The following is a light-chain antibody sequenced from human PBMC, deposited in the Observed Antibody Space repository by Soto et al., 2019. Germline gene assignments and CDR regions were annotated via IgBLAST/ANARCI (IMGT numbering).Light chain of an antibody. CDR3: LQTYSTTRT. CDR1: QNINKY. J-gene: IGKJ1*01. Sequence: IQMTQSPSSLSASVGYRVTITCRTSQNINKYLSWYQQKLGKAPKXLIYATSTLQSGVPSRFSGSVSGTDGTITISTLKPEDGATYYCLQTYSTTRTFGQGTKVDIK. CDR2: ATS. V-gene: IGKV1-39*01.